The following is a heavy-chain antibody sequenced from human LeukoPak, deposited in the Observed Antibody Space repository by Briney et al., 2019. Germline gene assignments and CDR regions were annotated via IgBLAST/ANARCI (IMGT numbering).Heavy chain of an antibody. Sequence: GASVKVSCKASGYTFTSYPISWVRQAPGQGLEWMGGISAYNGNTNYAQKLQGRVTMTTDTSTSTAYMELRSLRSDDTAVYYCARINQQQLATYNWFDPWGQGTLVTVSS. V-gene: IGHV1-18*01. CDR2: ISAYNGNT. CDR3: ARINQQQLATYNWFDP. J-gene: IGHJ5*02. CDR1: GYTFTSYP. D-gene: IGHD6-13*01.